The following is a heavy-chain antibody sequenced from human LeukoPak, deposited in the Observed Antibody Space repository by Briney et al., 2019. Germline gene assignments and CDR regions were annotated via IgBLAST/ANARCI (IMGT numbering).Heavy chain of an antibody. J-gene: IGHJ4*02. CDR1: GGFLNSYF. CDR2: IYYNGSI. D-gene: IGHD2-2*01. CDR3: ARRSRYCTPASCHFDY. Sequence: MSSETLSLTCTVSGGFLNSYFWNWIRLPPGKGLEWIGNIYYNGSINYNPSLKSRVTISIDTSKNQFSLSLTSVTAADTAVYYCARRSRYCTPASCHFDYWGREPWSPSPQ. V-gene: IGHV4-59*08.